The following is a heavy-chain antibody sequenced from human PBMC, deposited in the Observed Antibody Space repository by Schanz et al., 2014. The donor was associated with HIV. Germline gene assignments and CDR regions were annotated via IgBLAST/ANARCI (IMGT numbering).Heavy chain of an antibody. CDR1: GFTFSNYA. CDR3: AKDTTAAGRGYFQH. J-gene: IGHJ1*01. CDR2: ISGGGGST. D-gene: IGHD6-13*01. Sequence: VQLVESGGGVVQPGRSLRLSCAASGFTFSNYAMIWVRQAPGKGLEWVSGISGGGGSTYYTDSVKGRFTISRDNSKNTLYLQMNSLRAEDTAVYYCAKDTTAAGRGYFQHWGQGTLVTVSS. V-gene: IGHV3-23*04.